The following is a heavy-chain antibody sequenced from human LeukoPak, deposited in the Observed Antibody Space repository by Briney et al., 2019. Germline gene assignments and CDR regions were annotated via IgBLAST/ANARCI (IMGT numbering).Heavy chain of an antibody. Sequence: GGSLRLSCVASGFTFSSYAMSWVRQAPGKGLEWVSAISGSGASTYYADSVKGRFTISRDNSKNTLYVQMNSLRAEDTAVYYCAKSQFGGVFDGFDIWGQGTMVTVSS. V-gene: IGHV3-23*01. CDR3: AKSQFGGVFDGFDI. J-gene: IGHJ3*02. CDR2: ISGSGAST. D-gene: IGHD3-16*01. CDR1: GFTFSSYA.